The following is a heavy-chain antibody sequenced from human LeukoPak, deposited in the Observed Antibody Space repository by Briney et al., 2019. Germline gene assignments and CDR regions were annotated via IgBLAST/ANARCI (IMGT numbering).Heavy chain of an antibody. CDR3: ARERGPGKWELLIAY. V-gene: IGHV3-23*01. CDR2: ISGSGGST. Sequence: GGSLRLSCAASGFTFSSYAMSWVRQAPGKGLEWVSAISGSGGSTYYADSVKGRFTISRDNSKNTLYLQMNSLRAEDTAVYYCARERGPGKWELLIAYWGQGTLVTVSS. CDR1: GFTFSSYA. J-gene: IGHJ4*02. D-gene: IGHD1-26*01.